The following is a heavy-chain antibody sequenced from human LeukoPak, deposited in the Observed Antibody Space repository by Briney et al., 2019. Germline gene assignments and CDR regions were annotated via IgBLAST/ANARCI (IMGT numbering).Heavy chain of an antibody. CDR1: GYTFTSYG. CDR3: ASSSPGSNYVFDSFDY. D-gene: IGHD4-11*01. V-gene: IGHV1-18*01. Sequence: ASVKVSCKASGYTFTSYGISWVRQAPGLGLEWMGWISAYNGNTNYAQKLQGRVTMTTDTSTSTAYMELRSLRSDDTAVYYCASSSPGSNYVFDSFDYWGQGTLVTVSS. CDR2: ISAYNGNT. J-gene: IGHJ4*02.